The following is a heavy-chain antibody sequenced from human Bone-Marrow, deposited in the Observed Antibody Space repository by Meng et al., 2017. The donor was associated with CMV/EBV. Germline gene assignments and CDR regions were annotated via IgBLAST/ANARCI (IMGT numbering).Heavy chain of an antibody. CDR1: GGSISSSSYY. V-gene: IGHV4-39*07. CDR2: IYYSGST. D-gene: IGHD3-3*01. Sequence: GSLRLSCTVSGGSISSSSYYWGWIRQPPGKGLEWIGSIYYSGSTYYNPSLKSRVTISVDTSKNQFSLKLSSVTAADTAVYYCARVPLRFLEWPTPPPVHYGMDVWGQGTMVTVSS. J-gene: IGHJ6*01. CDR3: ARVPLRFLEWPTPPPVHYGMDV.